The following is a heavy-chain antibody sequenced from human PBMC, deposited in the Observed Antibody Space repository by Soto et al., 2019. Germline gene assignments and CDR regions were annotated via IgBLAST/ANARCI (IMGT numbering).Heavy chain of an antibody. CDR3: AVKYYYDSSGYYLFDY. V-gene: IGHV1-69*01. J-gene: IGHJ4*02. CDR1: GGTLSSYA. Sequence: QVQLVQSGAEVKKPGSSVKVSCKASGGTLSSYAISWVRQAPGQGLEWLGGIIPIFGTANYAQKFQGRVTITADESTSTAYMELSSLRSEDTAVYYCAVKYYYDSSGYYLFDYWGQGTLVTVSS. D-gene: IGHD3-22*01. CDR2: IIPIFGTA.